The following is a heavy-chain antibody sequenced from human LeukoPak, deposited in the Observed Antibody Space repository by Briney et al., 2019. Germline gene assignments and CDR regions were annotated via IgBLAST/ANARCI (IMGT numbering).Heavy chain of an antibody. D-gene: IGHD2-15*01. Sequence: ASVTVSCKASGYTFTSYYMHWVRQAPGQGLEWMGIINPSGGSTSYAQKFQGRVTMTRDTSTSTVYMELSSLRSEDTAVYYCAREMKVVVAATNSAEYFQHWGQGTLVTVSS. CDR2: INPSGGST. CDR3: AREMKVVVAATNSAEYFQH. CDR1: GYTFTSYY. V-gene: IGHV1-46*01. J-gene: IGHJ1*01.